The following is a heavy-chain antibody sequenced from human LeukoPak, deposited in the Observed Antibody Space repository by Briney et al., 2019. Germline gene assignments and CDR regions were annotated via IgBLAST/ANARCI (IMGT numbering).Heavy chain of an antibody. CDR3: ARESQLQGRNAFDI. Sequence: GASVKVSCKASGYTFTSYGISWVRQAPGQGLEWMGGIIPIFGTANYAQKFQGRVTITADESTSTAYMELSSLRSEDTAVYYCARESQLQGRNAFDIWGQGTMVTVSS. CDR1: GYTFTSYG. J-gene: IGHJ3*02. D-gene: IGHD1-7*01. V-gene: IGHV1-69*13. CDR2: IIPIFGTA.